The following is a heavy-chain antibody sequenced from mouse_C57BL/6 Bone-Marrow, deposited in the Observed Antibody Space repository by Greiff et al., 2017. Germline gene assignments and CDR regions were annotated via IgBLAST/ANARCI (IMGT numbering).Heavy chain of an antibody. CDR1: GFNIKDDY. CDR2: IDPESGDT. Sequence: VQLQQSGAELVRPGASVKLSCTASGFNIKDDYIHWVKQRPEQGLEWIGWIDPESGDTEYASKFQGKATITSDTSSNTAYLQLSSLTSEYTAVYYCSSFDGYYFDFWGQGTPRTGAS. D-gene: IGHD2-3*01. CDR3: SSFDGYYFDF. J-gene: IGHJ2*01. V-gene: IGHV14-4*01.